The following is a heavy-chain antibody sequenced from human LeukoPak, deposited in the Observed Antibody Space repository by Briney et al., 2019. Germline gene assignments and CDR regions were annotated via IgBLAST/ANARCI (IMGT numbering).Heavy chain of an antibody. J-gene: IGHJ4*02. CDR1: GFTFDDYA. CDR2: ISWNSGSI. D-gene: IGHD2-2*01. Sequence: PGRSLRLSCAASGFTFDDYAMHWVRQAPGKGLEWVSGISWNSGSIGYADSVKGRFTISRDNAKNSLYLQMNSLRAEDTALYYCAKGISRWTPIPDYWGQGTLVTVSS. CDR3: AKGISRWTPIPDY. V-gene: IGHV3-9*01.